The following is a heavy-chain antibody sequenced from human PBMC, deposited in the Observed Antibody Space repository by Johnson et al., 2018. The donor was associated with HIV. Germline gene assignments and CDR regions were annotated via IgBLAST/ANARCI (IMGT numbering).Heavy chain of an antibody. Sequence: VQLVESGGGVVQPGRSLRLSCAASGFTFSSYWMHWVRQAPGKGLVWVSRINSDGSSTSYADSVKGRFTISRDNAKNSLYLQMNSLRAEDTAVYYCARFRSSNWFDAFDIWGQGTMVTVSA. V-gene: IGHV3-74*02. CDR1: GFTFSSYW. D-gene: IGHD6-13*01. CDR2: INSDGSST. CDR3: ARFRSSNWFDAFDI. J-gene: IGHJ3*02.